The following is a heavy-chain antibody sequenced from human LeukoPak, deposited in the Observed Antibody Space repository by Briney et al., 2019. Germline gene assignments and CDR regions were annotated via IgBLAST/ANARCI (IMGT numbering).Heavy chain of an antibody. D-gene: IGHD3-22*01. Sequence: PSETLSLTCAVYGGSFSGYYWGWIRQPPGKGLEWIGSIYHSGSTYYNPSLKSRVTISVDTSKNQFSLKLSSVTAADTAVYYCARRTNKFYYDSSGYYYDAFDIWGQGTMVTVSS. CDR1: GGSFSGYY. J-gene: IGHJ3*02. CDR2: IYHSGST. V-gene: IGHV4-38-2*01. CDR3: ARRTNKFYYDSSGYYYDAFDI.